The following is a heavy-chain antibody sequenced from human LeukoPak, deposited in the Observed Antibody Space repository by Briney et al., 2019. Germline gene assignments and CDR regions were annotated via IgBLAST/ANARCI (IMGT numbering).Heavy chain of an antibody. Sequence: GGSLRLSCAASGFTFSSYWMSWVRQAPGKGLEWVANIKQDGSEKYYVDSVKGRFNISRDNAKNSLYLQMNSLRAEDTAVYYCARERGDSTAYYSYYFDYWGQGTLVTVSS. CDR2: IKQDGSEK. V-gene: IGHV3-7*01. J-gene: IGHJ4*02. CDR3: ARERGDSTAYYSYYFDY. D-gene: IGHD3-22*01. CDR1: GFTFSSYW.